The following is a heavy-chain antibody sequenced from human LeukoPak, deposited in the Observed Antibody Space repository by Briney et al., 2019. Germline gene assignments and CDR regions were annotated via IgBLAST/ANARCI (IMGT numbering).Heavy chain of an antibody. D-gene: IGHD4-17*01. Sequence: SETLSLTCTVSGGSISSSYWGWIRQPPGKGLEWIGYIDYSGSTNYNPSLKSRVTISVDTSKNQFSLKLTSVTAADTAVYYCASQPHTVTTFNYWGQGTLVTVSS. CDR1: GGSISSSY. CDR3: ASQPHTVTTFNY. J-gene: IGHJ4*02. V-gene: IGHV4-59*01. CDR2: IDYSGST.